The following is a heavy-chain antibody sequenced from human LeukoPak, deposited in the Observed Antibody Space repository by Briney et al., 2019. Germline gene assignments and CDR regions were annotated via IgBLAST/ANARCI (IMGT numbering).Heavy chain of an antibody. J-gene: IGHJ4*02. V-gene: IGHV4-61*01. Sequence: PSETLSLTCTVSGASVSSGSYYWTWIRQPPGKGLEWIGFIYYTGSTIYSPSLKSRVTISLDTSKNQFSLKLTSVTAADTAIYYCASPGPDYGDYAYDFWGQGTLVTVSS. CDR2: IYYTGST. CDR3: ASPGPDYGDYAYDF. D-gene: IGHD4-17*01. CDR1: GASVSSGSYY.